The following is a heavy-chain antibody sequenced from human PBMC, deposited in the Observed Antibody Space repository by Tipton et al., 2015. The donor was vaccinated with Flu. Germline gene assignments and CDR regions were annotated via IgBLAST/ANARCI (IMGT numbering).Heavy chain of an antibody. D-gene: IGHD1-1*01. Sequence: QLVQSGAEVKKPGASVKVACKTSGYTFTHYSLNWVRQAPGQGLQWMGWISSYTGKTMYTQKFQGRISMTTDTSTSTAYMELKSLKSDDTAVYYCARIGTTETSSHWAQGTLFTVSP. J-gene: IGHJ4*02. CDR2: ISSYTGKT. CDR1: GYTFTHYS. V-gene: IGHV1-18*04. CDR3: ARIGTTETSSH.